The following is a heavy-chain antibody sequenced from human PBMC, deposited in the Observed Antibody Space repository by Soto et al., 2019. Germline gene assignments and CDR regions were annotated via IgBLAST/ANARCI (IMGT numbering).Heavy chain of an antibody. CDR1: GFSLSGYG. J-gene: IGHJ5*02. Sequence: PGGSLRLSCEVSGFSLSGYGIHWVRQAPGKGLERVAVIWYDGIRKNYGDSVRGRFTVSRDSSKNMVYLQMDSLKVEDTALYYCARDVDTTSHFNRLDPWGQGVMVTVFS. CDR3: ARDVDTTSHFNRLDP. V-gene: IGHV3-33*01. D-gene: IGHD5-18*01. CDR2: IWYDGIRK.